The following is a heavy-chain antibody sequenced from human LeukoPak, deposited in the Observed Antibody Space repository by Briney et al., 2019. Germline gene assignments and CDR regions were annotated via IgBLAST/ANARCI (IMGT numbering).Heavy chain of an antibody. V-gene: IGHV4-59*01. CDR2: ISYSGST. CDR3: TRGNAN. J-gene: IGHJ4*02. CDR1: CGFINRSY. Sequence: SETLSLTCTGSCGFINRSYCSWIRQPPGKGLEWIGYISYSGSTNYNPSLKSRVTISVDTSKTQFFLKLSSVTAADTALYYCTRGNANWGQGTLVTVSS.